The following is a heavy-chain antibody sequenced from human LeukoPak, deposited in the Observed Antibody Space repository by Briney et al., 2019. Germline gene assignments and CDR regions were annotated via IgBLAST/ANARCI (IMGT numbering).Heavy chain of an antibody. CDR2: IDYSGST. J-gene: IGHJ6*03. Sequence: KPSETLSLTCTVSGGSISSYFWNWIRQPPGKGLEWIGYIDYSGSTNYNPSPKSRVTILVDTSKNHFSLKLSSLTAADTAVYYCAREEGGSGSSYFYYMDVWGIGTTVTVSS. CDR1: GGSISSYF. D-gene: IGHD3-10*01. CDR3: AREEGGSGSSYFYYMDV. V-gene: IGHV4-59*01.